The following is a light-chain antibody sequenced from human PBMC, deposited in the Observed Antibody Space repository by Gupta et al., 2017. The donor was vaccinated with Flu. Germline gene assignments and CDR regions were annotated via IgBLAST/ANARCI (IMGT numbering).Light chain of an antibody. V-gene: IGKV1-5*03. J-gene: IGKJ4*01. CDR2: KAS. CDR3: QQYNSYSVT. CDR1: QSFSSW. Sequence: DIQMTQSPSTLSASVGDRVTITCRASQSFSSWLAWYQQKPGKAPKLLIYKASSLESGVPSRFSGSGSGTEFTLTISSLQPDDFATYYCQQYNSYSVTFGGGTKVEIK.